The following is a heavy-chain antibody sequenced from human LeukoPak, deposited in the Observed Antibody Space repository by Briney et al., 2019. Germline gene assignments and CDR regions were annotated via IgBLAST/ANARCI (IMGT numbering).Heavy chain of an antibody. CDR2: INPNSGGT. J-gene: IGHJ6*03. V-gene: IGHV1-2*06. CDR3: ASEYNWNDPAYYYYMDV. Sequence: ASXXVSCKASGYTFIDYCIHWVRQAPGQGLEWMGRINPNSGGTNYAQKFQGRVTITSDTYIRTDYMEVRRVRDEETAVYYCASEYNWNDPAYYYYMDVWGKGTTVTVSS. D-gene: IGHD1-20*01. CDR1: GYTFIDYC.